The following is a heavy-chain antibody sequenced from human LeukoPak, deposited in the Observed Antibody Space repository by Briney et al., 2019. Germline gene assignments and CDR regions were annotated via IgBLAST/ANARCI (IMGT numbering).Heavy chain of an antibody. CDR3: ARQKWSSSSPDY. CDR2: IYYSGST. CDR1: GGSISSGSYY. V-gene: IGHV4-61*02. J-gene: IGHJ4*02. Sequence: SQTLSLTCTVSGGSISSGSYYWSWIRQPAGKGLEWIGSIYYSGSTNYNPSLKSRVTISVDTSKNQFSLKLSSVTAADTAVYYCARQKWSSSSPDYWGQGTLVTVSS. D-gene: IGHD6-13*01.